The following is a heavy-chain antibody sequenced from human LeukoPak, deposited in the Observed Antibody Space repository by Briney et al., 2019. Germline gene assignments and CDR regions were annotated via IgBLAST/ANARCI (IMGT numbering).Heavy chain of an antibody. CDR1: GYTFTSYY. D-gene: IGHD3-22*01. CDR3: ARDLLGSPSSYSSGAWDY. Sequence: SVKVSCKASGYTFTSYYMHWVRQAPGHGLEWMGGIIPIFDTADYAQNFQGRVTITADESTSTAYMELSSLRAEDTAVYYCARDLLGSPSSYSSGAWDYWGQGTLVTVSS. CDR2: IIPIFDTA. J-gene: IGHJ4*02. V-gene: IGHV1-69*13.